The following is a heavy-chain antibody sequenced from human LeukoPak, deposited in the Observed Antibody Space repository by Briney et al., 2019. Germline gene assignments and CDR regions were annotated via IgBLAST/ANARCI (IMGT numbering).Heavy chain of an antibody. CDR2: MQPNSGDT. CDR1: GYTSTGYY. D-gene: IGHD3-22*01. V-gene: IGHV1-2*02. Sequence: GASVKVSCKASGYTSTGYYIHWVRQAPGQGLEWMGWMQPNSGDTDYAQKFQGRVTMTRDTSISTAYMELSRLRSDDTALYYCTRAPSSGPFDNWGQGSLVTVSS. J-gene: IGHJ4*02. CDR3: TRAPSSGPFDN.